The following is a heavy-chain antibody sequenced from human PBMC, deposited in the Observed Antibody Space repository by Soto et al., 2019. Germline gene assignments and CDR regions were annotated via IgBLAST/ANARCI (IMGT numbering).Heavy chain of an antibody. Sequence: QVQLQESGPGLVKPSQTLSLTCTVSGGSISSGGDYWSWIRQNPGKGLEWMGYIYYSGTTNYNPSLKSRLTISVDTSKIQFSLKLNSMTAADTAVYYCARDESATDACEIGGQGTMVTVSS. CDR1: GGSISSGGDY. V-gene: IGHV4-31*02. J-gene: IGHJ3*02. CDR3: ARDESATDACEI. D-gene: IGHD5-12*01. CDR2: IYYSGTT.